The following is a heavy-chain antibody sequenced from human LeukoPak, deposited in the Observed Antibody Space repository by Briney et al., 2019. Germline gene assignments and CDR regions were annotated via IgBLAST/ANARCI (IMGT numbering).Heavy chain of an antibody. CDR3: ANIYNWNDRPSFDY. D-gene: IGHD1-1*01. V-gene: IGHV3-30*02. CDR1: GFTFSSYG. CDR2: IRYDGSNK. J-gene: IGHJ4*02. Sequence: SGGSLRLSCAASGFTFSSYGMHWVRQAPGKGLEWVAFIRYDGSNKYYADSVKGRFTISRDNSKNTLYLQMNSLRAEDTAVYYCANIYNWNDRPSFDYWGQGTLVTVSS.